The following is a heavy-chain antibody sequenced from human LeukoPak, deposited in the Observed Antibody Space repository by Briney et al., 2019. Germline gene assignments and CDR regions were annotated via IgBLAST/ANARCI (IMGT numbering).Heavy chain of an antibody. CDR2: ISSSSSYI. CDR3: ARGRTNQRITVIVARPYDAFDI. CDR1: GASISSSN. J-gene: IGHJ3*02. Sequence: ETLSLTCTVSGASISSSNYYWGWIRQAPGKGLEWVSSISSSSSYIYYADSVKGRFTISRDNAKNSLYLQMNSLRAEDTAVYYCARGRTNQRITVIVARPYDAFDIWGQGTMVTVSS. D-gene: IGHD3-22*01. V-gene: IGHV3-21*01.